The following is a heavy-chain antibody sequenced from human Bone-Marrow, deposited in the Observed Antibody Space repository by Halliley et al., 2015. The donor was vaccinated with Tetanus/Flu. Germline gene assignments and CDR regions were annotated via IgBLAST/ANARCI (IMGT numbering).Heavy chain of an antibody. J-gene: IGHJ5*02. CDR3: ARQDSLSATGSKINH. V-gene: IGHV4-39*01. D-gene: IGHD1-1*01. CDR2: VFYTGST. CDR1: NGSISGSQYY. Sequence: TLSLTCSVSNGSISGSQYYWGWVRQTPGTGLEWIGSVFYTGSTFYNPSLQSRVTISVDTAKNHFSLRLSTVTAADTAVYFCARQDSLSATGSKINHWGQGTLVAVSS.